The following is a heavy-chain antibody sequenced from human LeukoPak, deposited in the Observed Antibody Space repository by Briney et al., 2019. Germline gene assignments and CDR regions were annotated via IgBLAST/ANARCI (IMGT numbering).Heavy chain of an antibody. D-gene: IGHD2-15*01. J-gene: IGHJ3*02. CDR3: AREGRYCSGGSCYSFAFDI. V-gene: IGHV1-2*06. CDR2: INPNSGGT. Sequence: ASVKVSCKASGYTFTGYYMHWVRQAPGQGLERMGRINPNSGGTNYAQKFQGKVTMTRDTSISTAYMELSRLRSDDTAVYYCAREGRYCSGGSCYSFAFDIWGQGTMVTVSS. CDR1: GYTFTGYY.